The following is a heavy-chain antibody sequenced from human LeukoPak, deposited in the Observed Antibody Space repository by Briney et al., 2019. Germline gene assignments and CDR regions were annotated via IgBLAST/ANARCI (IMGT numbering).Heavy chain of an antibody. Sequence: SETLSLTCAVYGGSFSGYYWSWIRQPPGKGLEWIGEINHSGSTNYNPSLKSRVTISVDTSKNQFSLKLRSVTAADTAIYYCARDYGDNGSTGAYWGQGTLVTVSS. V-gene: IGHV4-34*01. CDR3: ARDYGDNGSTGAY. CDR2: INHSGST. D-gene: IGHD4-17*01. CDR1: GGSFSGYY. J-gene: IGHJ4*02.